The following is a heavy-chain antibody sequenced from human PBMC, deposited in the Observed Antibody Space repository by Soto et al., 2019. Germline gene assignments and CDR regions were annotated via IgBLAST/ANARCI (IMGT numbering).Heavy chain of an antibody. J-gene: IGHJ6*02. CDR1: VFTFISHA. D-gene: IGHD6-19*01. CDR2: ISSGGDNT. V-gene: IGHV3-23*01. CDR3: AKDFDSYSSGRYGMDV. Sequence: WGSLRLSCAASVFTFISHAIIFFRHAPFKGLEWVSTISSGGDNTYSADSVKGRFTISRDNSKNTLYLQMNSLRAEDTAVYYCAKDFDSYSSGRYGMDVWGQGTTVTVSS.